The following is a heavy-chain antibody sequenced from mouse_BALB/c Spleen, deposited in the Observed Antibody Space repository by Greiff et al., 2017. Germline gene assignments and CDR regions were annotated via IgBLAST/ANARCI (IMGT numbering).Heavy chain of an antibody. CDR1: GYAFTNYL. Sequence: QVQLQQSGAELVRPGTSVKVSCKASGYAFTNYLIEWVKQRPGQGLEWIGVINPGSGGTNYNEKFKGKATLTADKSSSTAYMQLSSLTSDDSAVYFCARSGPHAMDYWGQGTSFTVSS. CDR2: INPGSGGT. J-gene: IGHJ4*01. CDR3: ARSGPHAMDY. V-gene: IGHV1-54*03.